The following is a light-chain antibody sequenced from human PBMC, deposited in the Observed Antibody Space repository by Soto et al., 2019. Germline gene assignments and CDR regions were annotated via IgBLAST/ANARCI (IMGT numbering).Light chain of an antibody. CDR2: KAS. V-gene: IGKV1-5*03. CDR1: QSISSW. Sequence: DIQMTQSPSTLSASVGDRVTITCRASQSISSWLAWYQQKPGKAPKLLIYKASSLESGVPSRFSGSGSGTXFTLTISSLQPDDFATYYCQQYNSYPYTFGQGTKLEIK. CDR3: QQYNSYPYT. J-gene: IGKJ2*01.